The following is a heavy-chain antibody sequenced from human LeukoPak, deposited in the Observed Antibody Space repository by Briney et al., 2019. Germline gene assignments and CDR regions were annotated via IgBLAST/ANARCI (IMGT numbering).Heavy chain of an antibody. Sequence: ASVKVSCKASGYTFTGYYMYWVRQAPGQGLEWMGRINPNSGGTNYAQKFQGRVTMTRDTSISTAYMELSRLRSDDTAVYYCALVSGSYYNDAFDIWGQGTMVTVSS. J-gene: IGHJ3*02. CDR3: ALVSGSYYNDAFDI. V-gene: IGHV1-2*06. CDR1: GYTFTGYY. D-gene: IGHD1-26*01. CDR2: INPNSGGT.